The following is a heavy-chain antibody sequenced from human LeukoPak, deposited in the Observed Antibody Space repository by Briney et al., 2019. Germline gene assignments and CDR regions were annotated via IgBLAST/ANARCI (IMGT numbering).Heavy chain of an antibody. CDR1: GYTFTSYY. V-gene: IGHV1-46*01. J-gene: IGHJ4*02. CDR3: ARVNYYDSSGYWPHLFDY. Sequence: ASVKVSCKASGYTFTSYYMHWVRQAPGQGLDWMGIINPSGGSTSYAQKFQGRVTMTRDTSTSTVYMELSSLRSEDTAVYYCARVNYYDSSGYWPHLFDYWGQGTLVTVSS. CDR2: INPSGGST. D-gene: IGHD3-22*01.